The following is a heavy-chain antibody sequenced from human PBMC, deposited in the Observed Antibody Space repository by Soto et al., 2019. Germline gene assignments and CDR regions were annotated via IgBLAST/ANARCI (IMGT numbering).Heavy chain of an antibody. V-gene: IGHV3-48*03. D-gene: IGHD1-26*01. Sequence: DVQLVESGGGLVEPGGSMRLSCAASGFTFRNYEMNWVRQAPGKGLEWVSYISSFGSTMFYPDSVKGRFTVSRDNAKNSLYLEMNSLRAEDTAIYYCASIGVVGSRSLDSWGQGTLVTVSS. CDR2: ISSFGSTM. CDR3: ASIGVVGSRSLDS. CDR1: GFTFRNYE. J-gene: IGHJ4*02.